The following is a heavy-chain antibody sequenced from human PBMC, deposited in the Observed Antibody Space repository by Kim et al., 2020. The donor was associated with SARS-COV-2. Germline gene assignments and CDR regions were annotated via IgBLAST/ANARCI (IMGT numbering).Heavy chain of an antibody. CDR3: ARVYKKARFGVVYEGGYFDC. CDR1: GFTFSSYW. V-gene: IGHV3-7*01. J-gene: IGHJ4*02. D-gene: IGHD3-3*01. Sequence: GGSLRLSCAASGFTFSSYWMSWVRQAPGKGLEWVANIKQDGSEKYYVDSVKGRFTISRDNAKNSLYLQMNSLRAEDTAVYYCARVYKKARFGVVYEGGYFDCWRQGTLGAVPS. CDR2: IKQDGSEK.